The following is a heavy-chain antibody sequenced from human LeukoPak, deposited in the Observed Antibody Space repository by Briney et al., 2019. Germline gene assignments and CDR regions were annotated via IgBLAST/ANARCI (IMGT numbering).Heavy chain of an antibody. J-gene: IGHJ5*02. Sequence: GGSLRLSCAASGFTFSSYSMNWVRQAPGKGLEWVSSISSSSSYIYYADSVKGRFTVSRDNAKNSLYLQMNSLIAEDTAVYYCARDPWRSFYYGSGSYRNWFDPRGQGTLVTVSS. CDR1: GFTFSSYS. CDR2: ISSSSSYI. V-gene: IGHV3-21*01. CDR3: ARDPWRSFYYGSGSYRNWFDP. D-gene: IGHD3-10*01.